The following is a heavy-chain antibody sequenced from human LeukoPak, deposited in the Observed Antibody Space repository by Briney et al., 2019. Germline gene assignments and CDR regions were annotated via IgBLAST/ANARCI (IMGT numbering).Heavy chain of an antibody. CDR3: AKDVGGIRTYFDY. D-gene: IGHD3-10*01. CDR1: GFTFSSYA. J-gene: IGHJ4*02. Sequence: GGSLRLSCAASGFTFSSYAMSWVRQAPGKGLEWVSAISGSGGSTYYADSMKGRFTISRDNSKNTLYLQMNSLRAEDTAVYYCAKDVGGIRTYFDYWGQGTLVTVSS. V-gene: IGHV3-23*01. CDR2: ISGSGGST.